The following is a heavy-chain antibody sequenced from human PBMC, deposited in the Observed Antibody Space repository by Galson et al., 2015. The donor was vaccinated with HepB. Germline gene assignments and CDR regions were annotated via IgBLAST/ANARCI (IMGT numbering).Heavy chain of an antibody. D-gene: IGHD4-11*01. CDR3: ARAPTHYSNYIYYYYGMDV. J-gene: IGHJ6*02. V-gene: IGHV3-30-3*01. Sequence: SLRLTCATSGFIFSTYAMHWVRQAPGKGLEWVAVISYDGSNKYYADSVKGRFTISRDNSKNTLYLQMNSLRAEDTAVYYCARAPTHYSNYIYYYYGMDVWGQGTTVTVSS. CDR2: ISYDGSNK. CDR1: GFIFSTYA.